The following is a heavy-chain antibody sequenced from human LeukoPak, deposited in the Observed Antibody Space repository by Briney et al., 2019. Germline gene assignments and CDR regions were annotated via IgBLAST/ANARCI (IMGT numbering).Heavy chain of an antibody. Sequence: SETLPLTCTVSGGSLSRYYYTWIRQPPGKGPEWIGYMSKSGRGNYSPSLKSRATISVDTSKNQFSLKLSSVTAADTAVYYCAIRTIMVRRDKDAFDIWGQGTMVTVSS. V-gene: IGHV4-59*12. D-gene: IGHD3-10*01. CDR1: GGSLSRYY. J-gene: IGHJ3*02. CDR2: MSKSGRG. CDR3: AIRTIMVRRDKDAFDI.